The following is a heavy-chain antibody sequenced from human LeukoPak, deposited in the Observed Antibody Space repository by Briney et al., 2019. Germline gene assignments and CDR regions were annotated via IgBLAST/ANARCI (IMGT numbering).Heavy chain of an antibody. CDR2: IYHSGST. CDR1: GGSISSGGYS. Sequence: SETLSLTCAVSGGSISSGGYSWSWIRQPPGKGLEWIGYIYHSGSTYYNPSLKSRVTISVDRSKNQFSLKLSSVTAADTAVYYRARDNYYYDSSGYYYKDAFDIWGQGTMVTVSS. CDR3: ARDNYYYDSSGYYYKDAFDI. D-gene: IGHD3-22*01. J-gene: IGHJ3*02. V-gene: IGHV4-30-2*01.